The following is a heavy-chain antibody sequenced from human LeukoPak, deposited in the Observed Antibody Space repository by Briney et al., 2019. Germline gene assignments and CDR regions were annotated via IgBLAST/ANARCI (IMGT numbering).Heavy chain of an antibody. J-gene: IGHJ3*02. V-gene: IGHV4-34*01. CDR3: ARGVHNWNIAVFDI. D-gene: IGHD1/OR15-1a*01. CDR2: INHSGST. CDR1: GGSFSGYY. Sequence: SETLSLTCAVYGGSFSGYYWSWIRQPPGKGLEWIVEINHSGSTNHNPSLKSRVTISVDTSKNQFSLKLSSVTAAETAVYFCARGVHNWNIAVFDIWGQGTMVTVSS.